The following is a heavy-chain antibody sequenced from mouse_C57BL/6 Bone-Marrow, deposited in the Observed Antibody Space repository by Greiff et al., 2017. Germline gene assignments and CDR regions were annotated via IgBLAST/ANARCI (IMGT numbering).Heavy chain of an antibody. J-gene: IGHJ2*01. CDR2: ISSGSSTI. V-gene: IGHV5-17*01. CDR3: AKSYYYGSPYYFEY. D-gene: IGHD1-1*01. Sequence: EVQLVESGGGLVKPGGSLKLSCAASGFTFSDYGMHWVRQAPEKGLEWVAYISSGSSTIYYADTVKGRFTISRDNAKNTLFLQMTSLRSEDTAMYFCAKSYYYGSPYYFEYWGQGTTLTVAS. CDR1: GFTFSDYG.